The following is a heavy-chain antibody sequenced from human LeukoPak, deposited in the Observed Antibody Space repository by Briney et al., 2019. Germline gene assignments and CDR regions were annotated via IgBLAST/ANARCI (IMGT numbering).Heavy chain of an antibody. D-gene: IGHD3-10*01. CDR3: ARDPYNTILYRLAH. CDR2: ISADGQVT. Sequence: GGSLRLSCAGSGFAFGTYAMSWVRQAPGMGLEWVSSISADGQVTYYADSVEGRFTVSRDNSKSTLYLQLNSLSAEDTATYYCARDPYNTILYRLAHSGQGTLGTVSS. V-gene: IGHV3-23*01. CDR1: GFAFGTYA. J-gene: IGHJ4*02.